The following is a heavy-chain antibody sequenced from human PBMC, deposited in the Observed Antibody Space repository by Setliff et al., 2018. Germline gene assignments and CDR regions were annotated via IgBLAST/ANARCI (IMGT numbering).Heavy chain of an antibody. CDR1: DGSIRSGDY. D-gene: IGHD5-12*01. J-gene: IGHJ4*02. CDR2: IHHTGTT. Sequence: SETLSLTCTVSDGSIRSGDYWGWIRQHPGKGLEWIGYIHHTGTTFYNPSLRSRVTITVDTSKNQFSLKLTSLTAADTAVYYCARAKDGYDFDYFDYWGQGTPVTVSS. CDR3: ARAKDGYDFDYFDY. V-gene: IGHV4-31*03.